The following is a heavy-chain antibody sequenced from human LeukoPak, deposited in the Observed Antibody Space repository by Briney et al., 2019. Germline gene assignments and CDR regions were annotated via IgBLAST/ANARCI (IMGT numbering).Heavy chain of an antibody. Sequence: SETLSLTCAVYGVSFSGYYWSWIRQPPGKGLEWSGEFNHSGSTNYNPSLNSLVTISADTSKNQFSLKLSSVTAADTAVYYCARVGQWLDTWGQGTLVTVSS. V-gene: IGHV4-34*01. CDR3: ARVGQWLDT. D-gene: IGHD6-19*01. CDR1: GVSFSGYY. CDR2: FNHSGST. J-gene: IGHJ5*02.